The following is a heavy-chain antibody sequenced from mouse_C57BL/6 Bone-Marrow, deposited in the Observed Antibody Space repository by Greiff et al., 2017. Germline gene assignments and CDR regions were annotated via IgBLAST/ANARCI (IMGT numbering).Heavy chain of an antibody. CDR1: GYTFTDYY. J-gene: IGHJ1*03. V-gene: IGHV1-76*01. D-gene: IGHD1-1*01. CDR3: ARFYYYGSSPHWYFDV. Sequence: QVQLQQSGAELVRPGASVKLSCKASGYTFTDYYINWVQQRPGQGLEWIARIYPGSGNTYYNEKFEGKATLTAEKSSSTAYMQLSSLTSEDSAVYFCARFYYYGSSPHWYFDVWGTGTTVTVSS. CDR2: IYPGSGNT.